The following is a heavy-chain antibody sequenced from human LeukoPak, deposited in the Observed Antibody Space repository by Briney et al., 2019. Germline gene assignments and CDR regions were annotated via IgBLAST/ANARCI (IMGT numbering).Heavy chain of an antibody. J-gene: IGHJ4*02. Sequence: GGSLRLSCAVSGFTVSVNYVSWVRQAPGKGLEWVSVIYSGGSTYYADSVEGRFTISRDNSKNTLYLQMNSLRAEDTAVYYCAREEGPFDYWGQGTLVTVSS. CDR1: GFTVSVNY. V-gene: IGHV3-66*01. CDR2: IYSGGST. CDR3: AREEGPFDY.